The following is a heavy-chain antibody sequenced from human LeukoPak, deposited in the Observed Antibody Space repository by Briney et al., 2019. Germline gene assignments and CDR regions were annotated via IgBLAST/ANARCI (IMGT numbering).Heavy chain of an antibody. CDR1: GFTYSSYA. J-gene: IGHJ6*02. CDR3: ASSTYNYDYALDV. V-gene: IGHV3-23*01. D-gene: IGHD5-24*01. Sequence: GGSLRLSCAASGFTYSSYAMSWVRQAPGKGLEWVSRISGSGGTIYFADSVKGRFTISRDNSKNTLYLQMNSLRVEDTAVYYCASSTYNYDYALDVWGQGTTVTVSS. CDR2: ISGSGGTI.